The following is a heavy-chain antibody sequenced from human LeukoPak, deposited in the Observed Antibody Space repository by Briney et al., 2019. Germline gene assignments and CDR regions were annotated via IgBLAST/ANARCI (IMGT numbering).Heavy chain of an antibody. J-gene: IGHJ4*02. V-gene: IGHV3-30*02. D-gene: IGHD3-16*01. CDR3: AKDRRGTQFATSCDY. Sequence: GRSLRLSCAASGLIFNNDGMRWVRQAPGKGLEWVAFIRIDGTNKYYADTVKARFTTSRDNSKNTLYPQMRSLRAEDTAVYFWAKDRRGTQFATSCDYWGQGTPVSASP. CDR2: IRIDGTNK. CDR1: GLIFNNDG.